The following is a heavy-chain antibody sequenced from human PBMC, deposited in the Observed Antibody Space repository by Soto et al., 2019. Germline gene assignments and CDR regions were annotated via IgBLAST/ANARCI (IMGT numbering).Heavy chain of an antibody. CDR2: IYHSGST. CDR3: TRHGVSITAFGVGSGPDY. CDR1: GGSISSSGYY. V-gene: IGHV4-39*01. Sequence: QLQLQESGPGLVKPSETLSLTCTVSGGSISSSGYYWGWIRQPPGKGLEWIGNIYHSGSTNYNPSLKSRVTISVDTSKHQFSLKLSSVTAADAAVFYGTRHGVSITAFGVGSGPDYWGQGTLVIVSS. D-gene: IGHD3-3*01. J-gene: IGHJ4*02.